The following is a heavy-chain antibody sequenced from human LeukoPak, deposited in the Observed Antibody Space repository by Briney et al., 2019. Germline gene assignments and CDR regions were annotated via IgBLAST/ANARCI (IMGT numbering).Heavy chain of an antibody. Sequence: PGGSLRLSCAASGFTFSSYAMSWVRQAPGKGLEWVSAISGSGGSTYYADSLKGRFTISRDNSKNTLYLQMNSLRAEDTAVYYCARVLSSCCYYFDYWGQGTLVTVSS. D-gene: IGHD6-19*01. CDR2: ISGSGGST. V-gene: IGHV3-23*01. CDR3: ARVLSSCCYYFDY. CDR1: GFTFSSYA. J-gene: IGHJ4*02.